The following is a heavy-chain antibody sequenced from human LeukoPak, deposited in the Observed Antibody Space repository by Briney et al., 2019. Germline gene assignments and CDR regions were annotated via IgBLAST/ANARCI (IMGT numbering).Heavy chain of an antibody. CDR2: TYYRSKWHN. Sequence: SQTLSLTCAISGDSVSSNSASWSWIRQSPSRGLEWLGRTYYRSKWHNEYAISVKSRITISPDTSKNHFSLQLNSVSPEDSAVYYCASGGDWGFCWYFDVWGRGALVTVSS. V-gene: IGHV6-1*01. CDR3: ASGGDWGFCWYFDV. J-gene: IGHJ2*01. CDR1: GDSVSSNSAS. D-gene: IGHD7-27*01.